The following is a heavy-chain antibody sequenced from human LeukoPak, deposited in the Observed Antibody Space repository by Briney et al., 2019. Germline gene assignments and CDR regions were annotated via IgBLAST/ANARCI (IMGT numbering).Heavy chain of an antibody. V-gene: IGHV1-46*01. CDR1: GYTFTSYY. J-gene: IGHJ4*02. CDR2: IYPSGGST. Sequence: GASVKVTCKASGYTFTSYYIHWVRQAPGQGLEWMGIIYPSGGSTSYAQKFQGRVTMTSDTSTSTVYMELSSLRSEDTAVYYCARGRDGYNYFGIYYFDYWGQGTLVTVSS. D-gene: IGHD5-24*01. CDR3: ARGRDGYNYFGIYYFDY.